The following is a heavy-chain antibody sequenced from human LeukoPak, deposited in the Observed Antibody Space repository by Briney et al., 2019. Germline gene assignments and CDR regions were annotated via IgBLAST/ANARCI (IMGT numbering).Heavy chain of an antibody. D-gene: IGHD3-22*01. CDR3: ARRDHYFDSSGYPLYAFDI. CDR2: IYPGDSDA. V-gene: IGHV5-51*01. J-gene: IGHJ3*02. Sequence: GESLKISCKGSGYSFTNYWIAWVRQMPGQGLEWMAIIYPGDSDARYSPSFQGQVTISVDKSISTTYLRWSSLKASDTAMYYCARRDHYFDSSGYPLYAFDIWGQGTMVTVSS. CDR1: GYSFTNYW.